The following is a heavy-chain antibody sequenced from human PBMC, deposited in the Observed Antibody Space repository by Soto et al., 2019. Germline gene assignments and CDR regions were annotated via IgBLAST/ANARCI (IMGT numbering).Heavy chain of an antibody. CDR2: INHSGST. V-gene: IGHV4-34*01. CDR3: ACFFQAEDGIRDVSSVSAFLLNRSSDL. D-gene: IGHD6-6*01. J-gene: IGHJ2*01. Sequence: GLEWIGEINHSGSTNHNPSLNSRVTIPVDPSKNQFPLKLSSVTAADTAVYYCACFFQAEDGIRDVSSVSAFLLNRSSDL.